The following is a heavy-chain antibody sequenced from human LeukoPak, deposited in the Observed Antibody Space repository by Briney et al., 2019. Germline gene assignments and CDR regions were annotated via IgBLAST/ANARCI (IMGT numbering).Heavy chain of an antibody. CDR2: ISGSGGST. CDR3: AKAAYGGNRPFHYYYMDL. J-gene: IGHJ6*03. D-gene: IGHD4-23*01. CDR1: GFTFSSYN. Sequence: PGGSLRLSCAASGFTFSSYNMNWVRQAPGKGLEWVSAISGSGGSTYYADSVKGRFTISRDNSKNTLYLQMNSLRAQDTAVYYCAKAAYGGNRPFHYYYMDLWGKGTTVTISS. V-gene: IGHV3-23*01.